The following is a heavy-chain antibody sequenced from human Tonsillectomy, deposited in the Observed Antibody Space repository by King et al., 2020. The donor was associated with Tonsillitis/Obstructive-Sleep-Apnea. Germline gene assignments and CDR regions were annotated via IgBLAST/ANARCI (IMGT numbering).Heavy chain of an antibody. CDR2: ISSRGSNI. CDR3: ARDFNIVVVPADWFDP. D-gene: IGHD2-2*01. V-gene: IGHV3-21*01. J-gene: IGHJ5*02. CDR1: GLPLSSYS. Sequence: VQLVESGGGLVKPGGSLRLSVAASGLPLSSYSMNGVRQAPGRGWEGFSSISSRGSNIFKADSVKGRFTISRDNAKNSLYLQMNSLRAEDTAVYYCARDFNIVVVPADWFDPWGQGTLVTVSS.